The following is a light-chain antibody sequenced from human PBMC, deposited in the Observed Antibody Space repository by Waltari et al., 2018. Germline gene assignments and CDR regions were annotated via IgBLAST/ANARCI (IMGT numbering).Light chain of an antibody. CDR1: QDITSY. CDR3: QQFYTYPLT. CDR2: HAS. Sequence: DIQLTQSPSFLSASIGDRVIITYRASQDITSYLTWYQLKPGKAPKLLIFHASTLQPGVPPRFSASGSGTDFTLTISSLQPEYFATYYCQQFYTYPLTFGGGTKVESK. V-gene: IGKV1-9*01. J-gene: IGKJ4*01.